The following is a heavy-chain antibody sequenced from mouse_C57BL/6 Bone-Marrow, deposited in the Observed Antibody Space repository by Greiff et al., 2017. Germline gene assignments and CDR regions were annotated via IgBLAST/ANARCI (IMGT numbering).Heavy chain of an antibody. V-gene: IGHV1-59*01. CDR2: IDPSDSYT. CDR3: ASTGFAV. CDR1: GYTFTSYW. J-gene: IGHJ3*01. Sequence: QVQLQQPGAELVRPGTSVKLSCKASGYTFTSYWMHWVKQRPGQGLEWIGVIDPSDSYTNYNQKFKGKATLTVDTSSSTAYMQLSSLSSEASAVYYCASTGFAVWGQGTLVTVSA.